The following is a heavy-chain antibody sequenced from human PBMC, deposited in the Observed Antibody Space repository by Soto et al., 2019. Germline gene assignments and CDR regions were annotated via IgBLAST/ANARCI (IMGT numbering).Heavy chain of an antibody. CDR2: LYSGGST. D-gene: IGHD6-6*01. J-gene: IGHJ4*02. Sequence: EVQLVESGGGLLQPGGSLRLSCAASGFAVSRNYMSWVRQPPGKGLEWVSVLYSGGSTYYADSVKGRFTTSRDNSKNTLYLHMNSLRAEDTAVYYCVGAVRFWGQGTLVTVSS. V-gene: IGHV3-53*01. CDR3: VGAVRF. CDR1: GFAVSRNY.